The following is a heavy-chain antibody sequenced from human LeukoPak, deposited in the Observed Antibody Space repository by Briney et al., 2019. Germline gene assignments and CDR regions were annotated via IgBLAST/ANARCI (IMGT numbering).Heavy chain of an antibody. CDR1: GSTLSSYA. CDR3: AKSVYYGSGSPSMDV. Sequence: PGGSLRLSCAASGSTLSSYAMKWVRQAPGKGLEWVSAMSGSGGSTYYADSVKGRFTISRDNSKNMLYLQMNSLRAEDTAVYFCAKSVYYGSGSPSMDVWGKGTTVTVSS. D-gene: IGHD3-10*01. J-gene: IGHJ6*03. CDR2: MSGSGGST. V-gene: IGHV3-23*01.